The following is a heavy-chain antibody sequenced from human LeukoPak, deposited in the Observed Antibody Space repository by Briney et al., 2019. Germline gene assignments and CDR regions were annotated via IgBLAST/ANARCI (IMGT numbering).Heavy chain of an antibody. J-gene: IGHJ4*02. CDR3: ARGGNYAPFDY. CDR1: GFTFGNEE. CDR2: ISSSGSPI. Sequence: PGGSLRLSCVVSGFTFGNEEMNWLRQTPGKGMEWVAYISSSGSPIHYGESVKGRFTISRDNAKSSLYLQMNSLRTEDTGVYYCARGGNYAPFDYWGQGALVAVSS. V-gene: IGHV3-48*03. D-gene: IGHD3-16*01.